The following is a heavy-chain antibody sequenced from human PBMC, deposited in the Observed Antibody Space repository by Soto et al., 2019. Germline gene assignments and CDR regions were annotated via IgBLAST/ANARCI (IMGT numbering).Heavy chain of an antibody. CDR1: GGTFSSYA. J-gene: IGHJ6*02. V-gene: IGHV1-69*01. Sequence: QVQLVQSGAEVQKPGSSVKVSCKASGGTFSSYAISWVRQAPGQGLEWMGGIIPIFGTANYAQKFQGRVTITADESTSTAYMELSSLRSEDTAVYYCARVVKLGQHPGPPVYYYYYYGMDVWGQGTTVTVSS. D-gene: IGHD1-1*01. CDR2: IIPIFGTA. CDR3: ARVVKLGQHPGPPVYYYYYYGMDV.